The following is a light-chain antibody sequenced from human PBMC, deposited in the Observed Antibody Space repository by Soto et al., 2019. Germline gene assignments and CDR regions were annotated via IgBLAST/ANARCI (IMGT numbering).Light chain of an antibody. V-gene: IGKV1D-16*01. J-gene: IGKJ5*01. CDR3: QQYSTYTLP. CDR1: QGVGTF. Sequence: DIRLTKSPSSLSASVGDRVTITCRASQGVGTFLAWYQHKPEKAPKSLIKTASTLQSGVPSRFSGSGSWTDFTLTISSLQPEDFATYYCQQYSTYTLPFGQGTRVDLK. CDR2: TAS.